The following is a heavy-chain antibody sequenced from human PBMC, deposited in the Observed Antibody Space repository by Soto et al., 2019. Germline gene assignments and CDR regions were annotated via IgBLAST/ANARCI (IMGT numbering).Heavy chain of an antibody. D-gene: IGHD6-13*01. Sequence: LSLTCAISGDSVSSNSAACNWIRQSPSRGLEWLGRTYYRSKWYNDYAVSVKSRITINPDTSKNQFSLQLNSVTPEDTAVYYCARDWYSSSWYFKSAPWFDPWGQGTLVTVSS. J-gene: IGHJ5*02. CDR1: GDSVSSNSAA. CDR2: TYYRSKWYN. CDR3: ARDWYSSSWYFKSAPWFDP. V-gene: IGHV6-1*01.